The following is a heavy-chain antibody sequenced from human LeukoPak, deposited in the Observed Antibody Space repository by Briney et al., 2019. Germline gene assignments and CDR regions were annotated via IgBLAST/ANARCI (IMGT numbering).Heavy chain of an antibody. V-gene: IGHV5-51*01. CDR3: ARGSGSYYNPYYYYGMDV. D-gene: IGHD3-10*01. CDR2: IYPGDSDT. Sequence: GESLKISCKGSGYGFTSYWIGWVRQMPGKGLEWMGIIYPGDSDTRYSPSFQGQVTISADKSISTAYLQWSSLEASDTAMYYCARGSGSYYNPYYYYGMDVWGQGTTVTVSS. CDR1: GYGFTSYW. J-gene: IGHJ6*02.